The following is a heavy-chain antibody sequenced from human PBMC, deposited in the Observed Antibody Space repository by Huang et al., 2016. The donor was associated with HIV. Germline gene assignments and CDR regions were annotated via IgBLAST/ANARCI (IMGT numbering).Heavy chain of an antibody. V-gene: IGHV4-61*09. Sequence: QVQLQESGPGLVKPSQTLSLPCIVSGGSVSSGFYYWSWIRQPAGKGLEWIGHIYTSGTTNYNPSLKSRVTISLDTSKNQFSLKLSSVTAADTAVYYCASNGYSSGSLDYWGQGTLVTVSS. CDR3: ASNGYSSGSLDY. D-gene: IGHD6-19*01. CDR2: IYTSGTT. J-gene: IGHJ4*02. CDR1: GGSVSSGFYY.